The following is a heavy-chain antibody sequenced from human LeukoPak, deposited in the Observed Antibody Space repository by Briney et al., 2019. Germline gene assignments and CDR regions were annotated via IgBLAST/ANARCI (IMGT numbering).Heavy chain of an antibody. D-gene: IGHD4-17*01. CDR2: IRYDGRNK. CDR1: GFTFSSYA. Sequence: GSLRLSCAASGFTFSSYAMHWVRQAPGKGLEWVAFIRYDGRNKYYADSVKGRFTISRDNSKNTLYLQMNSLRAEDSSVYYCARHRGGDYETYWYFDLWGRGTLVTVSS. J-gene: IGHJ2*01. V-gene: IGHV3-30*02. CDR3: ARHRGGDYETYWYFDL.